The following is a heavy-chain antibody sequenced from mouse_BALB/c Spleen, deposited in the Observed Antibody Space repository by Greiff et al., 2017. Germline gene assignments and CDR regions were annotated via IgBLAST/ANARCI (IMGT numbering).Heavy chain of an antibody. D-gene: IGHD2-5*01. J-gene: IGHJ1*01. CDR2: ISSGGST. CDR3: ARNYSNYPYWYFDV. Sequence: EVKLVESGGGLVKPGGSLKLSCAASGFTFSSYAMSWVRQTPEKRLEWVASISSGGSTYYPDSVKGRFTISRDNARNILYLQMSSLRSEDTAMYYCARNYSNYPYWYFDVWGAGTTVTVSS. V-gene: IGHV5-6-5*01. CDR1: GFTFSSYA.